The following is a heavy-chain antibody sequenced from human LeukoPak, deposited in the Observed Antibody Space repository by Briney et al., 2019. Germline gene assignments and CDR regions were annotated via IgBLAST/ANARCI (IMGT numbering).Heavy chain of an antibody. D-gene: IGHD2-2*01. CDR2: IIPIFGTA. V-gene: IGHV1-69*01. Sequence: SVKVSCKASGGTFSSYAISWVRQAPGQGLEWMGGIIPIFGTANYAQKFQGRVTITADESTSTAYMELSSLRSEDTAVYYCARGEYRLLQYYYYYGMDVWGQGTTVTVSS. J-gene: IGHJ6*02. CDR1: GGTFSSYA. CDR3: ARGEYRLLQYYYYYGMDV.